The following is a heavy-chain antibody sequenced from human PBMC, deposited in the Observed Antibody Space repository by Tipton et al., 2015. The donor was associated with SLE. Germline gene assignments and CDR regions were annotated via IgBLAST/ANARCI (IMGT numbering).Heavy chain of an antibody. D-gene: IGHD2-21*02. CDR2: IYHSGST. Sequence: GLVKPSETLSLTCAVSGYSISSGYYWGWIRQPPGKGLEWIGSIYHSGSTYYNPSLKSRVTISVDTSKNQFSLKLSSVTAADTAVYYCAREGADDCLDYWDQGTLVTVSS. CDR1: GYSISSGYY. CDR3: AREGADDCLDY. V-gene: IGHV4-38-2*02. J-gene: IGHJ4*02.